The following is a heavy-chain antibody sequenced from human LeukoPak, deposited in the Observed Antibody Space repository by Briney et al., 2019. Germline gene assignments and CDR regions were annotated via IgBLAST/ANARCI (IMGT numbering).Heavy chain of an antibody. CDR3: AKDGSFDY. D-gene: IGHD2-2*03. Sequence: GGSLRLSCAASGFTFSSYGTHWVRQAPGKGLEWVAVISYDGSNKYYADSVKGRFTISRDNSKNTLYLQMNSLRAEDTAVYYCAKDGSFDYWGQGTLVTVSS. CDR2: ISYDGSNK. V-gene: IGHV3-30*18. J-gene: IGHJ4*02. CDR1: GFTFSSYG.